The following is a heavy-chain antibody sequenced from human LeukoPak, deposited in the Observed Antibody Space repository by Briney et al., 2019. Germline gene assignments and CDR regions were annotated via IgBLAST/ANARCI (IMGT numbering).Heavy chain of an antibody. Sequence: GGSLRLSCAASGFTFSSYGMSWVRQAPGKGLEWVSTISGSDHSTYYADSVKGRFTISRDNSKNTLYPQMNSLRAEDTAVYYCAKEGHYGGNFAYFDYWGQGTLVTVSS. V-gene: IGHV3-23*01. D-gene: IGHD4-23*01. CDR2: ISGSDHST. CDR1: GFTFSSYG. CDR3: AKEGHYGGNFAYFDY. J-gene: IGHJ4*02.